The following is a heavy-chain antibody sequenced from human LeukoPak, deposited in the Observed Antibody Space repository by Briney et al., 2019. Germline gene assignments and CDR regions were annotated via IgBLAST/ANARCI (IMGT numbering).Heavy chain of an antibody. CDR2: IYSGGRT. V-gene: IGHV3-66*01. CDR1: GFTVSSNY. D-gene: IGHD3-22*01. J-gene: IGHJ4*02. Sequence: PGGSLRLSCAASGFTVSSNYMSWVRQAPGKGLEWVSVIYSGGRTYYADSVKGRFTISRDNSKNTLYLQMNSLRAEDTAVYYCARVGRYYDSSGYDFDYWGQGTLVTVSS. CDR3: ARVGRYYDSSGYDFDY.